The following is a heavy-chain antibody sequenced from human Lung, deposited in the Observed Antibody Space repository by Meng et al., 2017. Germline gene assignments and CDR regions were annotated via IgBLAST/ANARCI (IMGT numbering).Heavy chain of an antibody. V-gene: IGHV2-5*02. CDR1: GFSLRTCGVG. J-gene: IGHJ4*02. Sequence: TWKKYCPTPVKPTQTLTLTCSFSGFSLRTCGVGVGWIRQPPGKALEWLALIYWDDDKRYSPSLKSRLTITKDTSKNQVVLTMTNKNPVDAATYSRARPEMSIRDIWYWCQPTLVTVSS. CDR3: ARPEMSIRDIWY. CDR2: IYWDDDK. D-gene: IGHD5-24*01.